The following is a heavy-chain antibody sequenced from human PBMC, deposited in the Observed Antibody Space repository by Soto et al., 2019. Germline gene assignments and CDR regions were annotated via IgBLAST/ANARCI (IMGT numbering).Heavy chain of an antibody. V-gene: IGHV4-59*08. CDR1: GGSISSHY. D-gene: IGHD3-22*01. Sequence: QVQLQESGPGLVKPSETLSLTCAVSGGSISSHYWNWVRQTPGKGLEWIGCIYFTGSTIYNPSLESRVTMSVDTSKNQFSLRLSSVTAADTAVYYRASFPVNPGRDSSAIFDSWGQGTLVTVSS. CDR2: IYFTGST. CDR3: ASFPVNPGRDSSAIFDS. J-gene: IGHJ4*02.